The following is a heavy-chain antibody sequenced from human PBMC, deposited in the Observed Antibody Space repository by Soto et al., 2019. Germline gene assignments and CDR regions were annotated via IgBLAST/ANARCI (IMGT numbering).Heavy chain of an antibody. CDR2: IYYSGST. D-gene: IGHD3-3*01. V-gene: IGHV4-59*01. CDR1: GGSISSYY. Sequence: SETLSLTCTVSGGSISSYYWSWIRQPPGKGLEWIGYIYYSGSTNYNPSLKSRVTISVDTSKNQFSLKLSSVTAADTVVYYCARTYYDFWSGYYNFDYWGQGTLVTVSS. J-gene: IGHJ4*01. CDR3: ARTYYDFWSGYYNFDY.